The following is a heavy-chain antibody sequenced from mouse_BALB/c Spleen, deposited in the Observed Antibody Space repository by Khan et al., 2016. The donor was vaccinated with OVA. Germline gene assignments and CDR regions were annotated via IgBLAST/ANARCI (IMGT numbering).Heavy chain of an antibody. Sequence: VQLQQPGPDLVKPGSSVKISCKASGYSFTAYYMHWMRQSPGKSLEWIGRISPNIGTTDYNQRFTGKAILTVDKSSSTAYMELRNLTSEDSAVYYCTRSEGFDYWGQGTTLTVSS. J-gene: IGHJ2*01. V-gene: IGHV1-34*01. CDR3: TRSEGFDY. CDR1: GYSFTAYY. CDR2: ISPNIGTT.